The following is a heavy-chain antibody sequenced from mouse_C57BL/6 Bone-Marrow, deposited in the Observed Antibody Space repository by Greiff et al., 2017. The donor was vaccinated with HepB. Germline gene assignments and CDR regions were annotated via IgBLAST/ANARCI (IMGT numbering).Heavy chain of an antibody. Sequence: EVQLQESGGDLVKPGGSLKLSCAASGFTFSSYGMSWVRQTPDKRLEWVATISSGGSYTYYPDSVKGRFTISRDNAKNTLYLQMSSLKSEDTAMYYCARHDYGSALFDYWGQGTTLTVSS. CDR2: ISSGGSYT. CDR1: GFTFSSYG. CDR3: ARHDYGSALFDY. V-gene: IGHV5-6*01. D-gene: IGHD1-1*01. J-gene: IGHJ2*01.